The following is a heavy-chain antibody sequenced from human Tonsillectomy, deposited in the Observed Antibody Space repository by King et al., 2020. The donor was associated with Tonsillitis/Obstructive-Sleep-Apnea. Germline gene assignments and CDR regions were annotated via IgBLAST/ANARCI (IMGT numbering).Heavy chain of an antibody. V-gene: IGHV4-39*01. Sequence: LQLQESGPGLVKPSETLSLTCTVSGDSISSNDYYWGWIRQPPGKGLEWIGNIYYSGSTNYNSSLKSRVTISVDTSKNQFTLKLNSVTAADTAVYYCARDSSTYYYPYDYWGQGTLVTVSS. D-gene: IGHD3-22*01. CDR2: IYYSGST. CDR3: ARDSSTYYYPYDY. CDR1: GDSISSNDYY. J-gene: IGHJ4*02.